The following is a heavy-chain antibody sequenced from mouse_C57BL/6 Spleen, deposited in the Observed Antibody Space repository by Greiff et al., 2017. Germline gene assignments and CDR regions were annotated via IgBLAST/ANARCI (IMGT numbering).Heavy chain of an antibody. J-gene: IGHJ2*01. D-gene: IGHD4-1*01. V-gene: IGHV1-4*01. CDR1: GYTFTSYT. CDR3: ARGANWDVRYFDY. Sequence: QVQLQQSGAELARPGASVKMSCKASGYTFTSYTMHWVKQRPGQGLEWIGYINPSSGYTKYNQKFNDKATLTADKSSSTAYMQLSSLTSEDSAVYYCARGANWDVRYFDYWGQGTTLTVSS. CDR2: INPSSGYT.